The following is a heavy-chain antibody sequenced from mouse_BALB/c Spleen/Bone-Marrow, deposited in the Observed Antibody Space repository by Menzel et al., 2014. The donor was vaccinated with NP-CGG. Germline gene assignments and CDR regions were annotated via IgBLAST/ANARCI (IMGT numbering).Heavy chain of an antibody. D-gene: IGHD1-1*01. CDR3: ARPITTVVGFDY. V-gene: IGHV3-1*02. CDR2: IHYSGST. Sequence: EVNLVESGPDLVKPSQSLSLTCTVTGYSITSGYSWHWIRPFPGNKLEWMGYIHYSGSTNYNPSLKSRISITRDTSKNQFFLQLNSVTTEDAATYYCARPITTVVGFDYWGQGTTLTVSS. CDR1: GYSITSGYS. J-gene: IGHJ2*01.